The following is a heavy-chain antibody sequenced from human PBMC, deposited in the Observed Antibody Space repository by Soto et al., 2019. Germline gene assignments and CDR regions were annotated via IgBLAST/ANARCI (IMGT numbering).Heavy chain of an antibody. CDR2: IYYSGST. Sequence: SETLSLTCTVSGGSISSYYWSWIRQPPGKGLEWIGYIYYSGSTNYNPSLKSRVTISVDTSKNQFSLKLSSVTAADTAVYYCARRGTLTGEEEYYFDYWGQGTLVTVSS. D-gene: IGHD7-27*01. CDR3: ARRGTLTGEEEYYFDY. CDR1: GGSISSYY. J-gene: IGHJ4*02. V-gene: IGHV4-59*08.